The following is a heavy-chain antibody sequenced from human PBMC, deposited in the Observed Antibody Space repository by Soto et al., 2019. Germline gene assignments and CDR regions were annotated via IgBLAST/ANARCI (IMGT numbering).Heavy chain of an antibody. Sequence: SETLSLTCTVSGGSVNSGHYYWNWIRQSPGKGLEWIGYIYYRGSTNYNSSLKSRLSISIDTSRNQFSLKLTSGTAADTPAHYCARGSRLLPPDAGKRIDPWGKGILVTVSS. D-gene: IGHD3-10*01. CDR1: GGSVNSGHYY. J-gene: IGHJ5*01. V-gene: IGHV4-61*01. CDR3: ARGSRLLPPDAGKRIDP. CDR2: IYYRGST.